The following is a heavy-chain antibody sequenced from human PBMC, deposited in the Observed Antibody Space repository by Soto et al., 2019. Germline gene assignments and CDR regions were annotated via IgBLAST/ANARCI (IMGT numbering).Heavy chain of an antibody. CDR2: IYHSGST. Sequence: QLQLQESGSGLVKPSQTLSLTCAVSGGSISSGGYSWSWIRQPPGKGLEWIGYIYHSGSTYYNRCRKSRVSLSVDRAKNQFTLKLGSGSAADTGVHYGTRYYYDTSRRSWFDPWGEGGLVTVSS. J-gene: IGHJ5*02. CDR1: GGSISSGGYS. V-gene: IGHV4-30-2*01. D-gene: IGHD3-22*01. CDR3: TRYYYDTSRRSWFDP.